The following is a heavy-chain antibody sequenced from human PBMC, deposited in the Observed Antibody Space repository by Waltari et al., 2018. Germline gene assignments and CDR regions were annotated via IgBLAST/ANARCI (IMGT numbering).Heavy chain of an antibody. Sequence: QVQLQQWGAGLLKPSETLSFNCAVDGGALRGYYVTWTRRPPGKGLEWISEIDNSGKNNYHPSLKSRVTISKAESKNQFSLKLTSVTAADTAVYFCARRGGGPYPFYFDYWGQGTLVTVSS. CDR3: ARRGGGPYPFYFDY. CDR1: GGALRGYY. J-gene: IGHJ4*02. D-gene: IGHD2-15*01. CDR2: IDNSGKN. V-gene: IGHV4-34*01.